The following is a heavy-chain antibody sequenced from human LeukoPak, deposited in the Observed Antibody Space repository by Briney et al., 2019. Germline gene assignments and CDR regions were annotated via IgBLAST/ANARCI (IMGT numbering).Heavy chain of an antibody. D-gene: IGHD3-10*01. CDR1: GGSISSYY. CDR2: IYTSGST. V-gene: IGHV4-4*07. Sequence: SETLSLTCTVSGGSISSYYWSWIRQPAGKGLEWIGRIYTSGSTNYNPSLKSRVTMSVDTSKNQFSLKLSSVTAADTAVYYCARDPLGAGSYFNWFDPWGQGTLVTVSS. J-gene: IGHJ5*02. CDR3: ARDPLGAGSYFNWFDP.